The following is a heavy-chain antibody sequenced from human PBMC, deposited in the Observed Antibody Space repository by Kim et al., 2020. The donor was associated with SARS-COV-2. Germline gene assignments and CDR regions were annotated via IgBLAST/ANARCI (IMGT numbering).Heavy chain of an antibody. V-gene: IGHV3-33*06. CDR2: IWYDGSNK. CDR1: GFTFSSYG. CDR3: AKDFSRGSGGYYYYGMDV. D-gene: IGHD3-10*01. J-gene: IGHJ6*02. Sequence: GGSLRLSCAASGFTFSSYGMHWVRQAPGKGLEWVAVIWYDGSNKYYADSVKGRFTISRDNSKNTLYLQMNSLRAEDTAVYYCAKDFSRGSGGYYYYGMDVWGQGTTVTVSS.